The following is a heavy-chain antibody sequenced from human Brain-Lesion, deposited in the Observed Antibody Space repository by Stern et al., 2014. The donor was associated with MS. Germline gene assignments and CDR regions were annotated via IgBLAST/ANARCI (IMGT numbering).Heavy chain of an antibody. CDR3: ARADYSVSGTPGDD. J-gene: IGHJ4*02. CDR2: IYTSGGT. D-gene: IGHD3-10*01. CDR1: GGSITSGRYY. V-gene: IGHV4-61*02. Sequence: QVQLVASCPGLVRPSQTLSLPCTVSGGSITSGRYYWTWIRQPAGQGLEXLGRIYTSGGTTYHPSFASRVTISLYPSRTPFSLPLSSGTGADTAGYCGARADYSVSGTPGDDGGQGT.